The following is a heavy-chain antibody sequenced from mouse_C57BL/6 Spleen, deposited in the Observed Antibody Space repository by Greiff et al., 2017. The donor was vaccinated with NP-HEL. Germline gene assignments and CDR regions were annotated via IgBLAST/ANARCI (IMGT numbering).Heavy chain of an antibody. CDR3: ARRDSNPYYAMDY. CDR2: INPYNGGT. V-gene: IGHV1-19*01. D-gene: IGHD2-5*01. Sequence: EVQLQESGPVLVKPGASVKMSCKASGYTFTDYYMNWVKQSHGKSLEWIGVINPYNGGTSYNQKFKGKATLTVDKSSSTAYMELNSLTSEDSAVYYCARRDSNPYYAMDYWGQGTSVTVSS. CDR1: GYTFTDYY. J-gene: IGHJ4*01.